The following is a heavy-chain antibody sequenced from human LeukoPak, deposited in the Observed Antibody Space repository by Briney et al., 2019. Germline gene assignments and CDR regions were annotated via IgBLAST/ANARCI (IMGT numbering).Heavy chain of an antibody. D-gene: IGHD6-19*01. V-gene: IGHV3-23*01. CDR2: ISGSGGSV. J-gene: IGHJ4*02. Sequence: GGSLRLSCAASGLAFSGYAMSWVRQAPGKGLEWVSGISGSGGSVYYADSVKGRFTISRDNSKNILYLQMRNLRVEHTAVYYCAKHIVAGISYYFEHWGQGIPVTVSS. CDR1: GLAFSGYA. CDR3: AKHIVAGISYYFEH.